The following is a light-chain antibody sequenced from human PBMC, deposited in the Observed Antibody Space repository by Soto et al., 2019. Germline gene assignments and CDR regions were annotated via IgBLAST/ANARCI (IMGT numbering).Light chain of an antibody. CDR1: QSTGIY. V-gene: IGKV3-20*01. CDR2: DAS. CDR3: QQYGSSPLT. Sequence: VLTQSPATLSLSPGERATLSCRASQSTGIYLAWYQQKPGQAPRLLIYDASSRAPGIPTRFSGSGSGTDFTLTISRLEPEDVAGYYCQQYGSSPLTFGGGTKVDIK. J-gene: IGKJ4*01.